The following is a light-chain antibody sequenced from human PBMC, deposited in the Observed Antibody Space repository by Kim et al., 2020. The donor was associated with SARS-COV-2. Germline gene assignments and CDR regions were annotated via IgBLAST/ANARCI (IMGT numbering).Light chain of an antibody. CDR3: HSYDSSLSEV. CDR2: GNS. V-gene: IGLV1-40*01. Sequence: GQGVTMSGTGGSSNIEAGYDVHWDQQLPGAAPKLLIYGNSKRPSGVPDRFSGSKAGTSGSLASTGLQAEDEADYYCHSYDSSLSEVFGTGTKVTVL. J-gene: IGLJ1*01. CDR1: SSNIEAGYD.